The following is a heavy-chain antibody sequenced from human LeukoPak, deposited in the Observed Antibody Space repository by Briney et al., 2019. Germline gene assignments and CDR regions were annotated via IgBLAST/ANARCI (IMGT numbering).Heavy chain of an antibody. CDR2: IYSGGST. CDR1: GFTFTSYS. V-gene: IGHV3-53*01. CDR3: ARDRGSYSDY. D-gene: IGHD1-26*01. Sequence: GGSLRLSCAASGFTFTSYSMNWVRQAPGKGLEWVSVIYSGGSTYYADSVKGRFTISRDNSKNTLYLQMNSLRAEDTAVYYCARDRGSYSDYWGQGTLVTVSS. J-gene: IGHJ4*02.